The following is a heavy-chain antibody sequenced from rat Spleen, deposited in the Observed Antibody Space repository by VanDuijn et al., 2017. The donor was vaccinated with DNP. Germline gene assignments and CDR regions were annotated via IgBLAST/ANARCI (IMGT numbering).Heavy chain of an antibody. CDR3: ARIGQPRSYYWYFDF. CDR2: ISYDGSRT. V-gene: IGHV5-17*01. D-gene: IGHD1-10*01. CDR1: GFTFSDYA. J-gene: IGHJ1*01. Sequence: EVQLVESGGGLVQPGRSLKLSCAASGFTFSDYAMAWVRQAPKKGLEWVATISYDGSRTYYRDSVKGRFTISRDNAKSTLYLQMDSLRSEDTATYYCARIGQPRSYYWYFDFWGPGTMVTVSS.